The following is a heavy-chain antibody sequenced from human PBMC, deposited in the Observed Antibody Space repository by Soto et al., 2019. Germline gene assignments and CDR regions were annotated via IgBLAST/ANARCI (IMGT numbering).Heavy chain of an antibody. CDR2: INAGNGNT. D-gene: IGHD3-22*01. CDR3: ARGSYDSSGYYYAGDY. Sequence: ASVKVSCKASGYTFTSYAMHWVRQAPGQRLEWMGWINAGNGNTKYSQKFQGRVTITRDTSASTAYMELNSLRSEDTAVYYCARGSYDSSGYYYAGDYWGQGTLVTVSS. J-gene: IGHJ4*02. V-gene: IGHV1-3*01. CDR1: GYTFTSYA.